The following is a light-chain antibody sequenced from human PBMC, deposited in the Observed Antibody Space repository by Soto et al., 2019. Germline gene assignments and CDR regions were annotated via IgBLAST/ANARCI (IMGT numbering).Light chain of an antibody. CDR2: VAC. Sequence: DVQMTQSPSTLSASVGDSGTITCRASQRISSWLAWYREKIEKDLKLLIYVACRLESGVLCRIGGSGSGTEFTLTIRSLQPDYFASYSCQQYNSYSYTFGQGTKVDIK. V-gene: IGKV1-5*03. CDR3: QQYNSYSYT. J-gene: IGKJ2*01. CDR1: QRISSW.